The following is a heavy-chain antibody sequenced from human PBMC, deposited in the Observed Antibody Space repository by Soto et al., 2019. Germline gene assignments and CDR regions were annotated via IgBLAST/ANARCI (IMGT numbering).Heavy chain of an antibody. CDR3: VRSKGGYSYGTPFDY. CDR2: ISWNSGNI. D-gene: IGHD5-18*01. CDR1: GFTFDDYA. Sequence: EVQLEESGGALVQPGRSLRLSCAASGFTFDDYAMHWVRQVLGKGLEWVSSISWNSGNIGYADSVKGRFTTSRDNAKNSHYLQMNSLRPEDTALYYCVRSKGGYSYGTPFDYWGQGTLVTDS. J-gene: IGHJ4*02. V-gene: IGHV3-9*01.